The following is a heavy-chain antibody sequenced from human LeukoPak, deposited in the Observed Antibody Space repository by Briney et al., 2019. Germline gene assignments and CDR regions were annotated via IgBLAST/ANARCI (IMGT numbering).Heavy chain of an antibody. CDR1: GFTFSSYS. D-gene: IGHD5-12*01. V-gene: IGHV3-21*01. CDR2: ISSSSSYI. Sequence: GGSLRLACAASGFTFSSYSMNWVRQAPGKGLEWVSAISSSSSYIYYADSVKGRFTISRDNAKNSLYLQMNSLRAEDTAVYYCARDSHPSGYDYWGQGTLVTVSS. CDR3: ARDSHPSGYDY. J-gene: IGHJ4*02.